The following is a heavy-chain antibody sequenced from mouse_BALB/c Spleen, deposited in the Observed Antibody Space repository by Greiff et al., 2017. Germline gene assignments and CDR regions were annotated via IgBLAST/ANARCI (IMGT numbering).Heavy chain of an antibody. Sequence: QVQLQQSGADLAKPGASVKMSCKASGYTFTSYWMHWVKQRPGQGLEWIGYINPSTGYTEYNQKFKDKATLTADKSSSTAYMQLSSLTSEDSAVYYCARLDYRYDGGSWFAYWGQGTLVTVSA. V-gene: IGHV1-7*01. J-gene: IGHJ3*01. D-gene: IGHD2-14*01. CDR2: INPSTGYT. CDR3: ARLDYRYDGGSWFAY. CDR1: GYTFTSYW.